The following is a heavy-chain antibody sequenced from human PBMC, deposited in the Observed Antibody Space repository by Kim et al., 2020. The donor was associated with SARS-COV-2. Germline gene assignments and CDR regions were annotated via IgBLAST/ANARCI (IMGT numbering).Heavy chain of an antibody. CDR3: TRLAPATVVNDY. Sequence: AYAAAVKGRFTISRDDSKNTAYLQMNSLKTEDTAVYYCTRLAPATVVNDYWGQGTLVTVSS. D-gene: IGHD4-17*01. V-gene: IGHV3-73*01. J-gene: IGHJ4*02.